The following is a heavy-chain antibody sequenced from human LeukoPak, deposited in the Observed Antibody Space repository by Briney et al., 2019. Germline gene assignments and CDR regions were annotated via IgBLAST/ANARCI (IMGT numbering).Heavy chain of an antibody. CDR2: ISYDGSNK. Sequence: GGSLRLSCAASGFTFGSYAMHWVRQAPGKGLEWVAVISYDGSNKYYADSVKGRFTISRDNSKNTLYLQMNSLRAEDTAVYYCARDQVPSSSWLYYYYYGMDVWGQGTTVTVSS. J-gene: IGHJ6*02. CDR1: GFTFGSYA. V-gene: IGHV3-30-3*01. D-gene: IGHD6-13*01. CDR3: ARDQVPSSSWLYYYYYGMDV.